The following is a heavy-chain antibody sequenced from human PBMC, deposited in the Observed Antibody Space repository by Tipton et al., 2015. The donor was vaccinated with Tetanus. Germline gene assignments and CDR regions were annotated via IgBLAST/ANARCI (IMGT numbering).Heavy chain of an antibody. CDR2: INGAKVHT. CDR1: GFPFSSYT. Sequence: QLVQSGAEVKKPGASVKVSCKASGFPFSSYTIHWLRRAPGQRLEWLGWINGAKVHTKYSPRLQGRVTFTTDTSADVAYMELSSLRSEDTAVYFCAKDTYYDSSGIRGFDSWGQGSLVSVSS. V-gene: IGHV1-3*01. J-gene: IGHJ4*02. CDR3: AKDTYYDSSGIRGFDS. D-gene: IGHD3-22*01.